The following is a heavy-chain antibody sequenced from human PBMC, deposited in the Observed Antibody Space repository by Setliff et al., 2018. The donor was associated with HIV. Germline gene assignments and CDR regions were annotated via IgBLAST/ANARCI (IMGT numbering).Heavy chain of an antibody. CDR1: GFTFSSYN. CDR2: ISDSGNTI. Sequence: GGSLRLSCAASGFTFSSYNMNWVRQAPGKGLEWVSYISDSGNTISYADSVKGRFTISRDNAKNSLYLQMNSLRGEDTAVYYCARGRGPYSAYDLATYWGQGTLVTVSS. CDR3: ARGRGPYSAYDLATY. V-gene: IGHV3-48*03. J-gene: IGHJ4*02. D-gene: IGHD5-12*01.